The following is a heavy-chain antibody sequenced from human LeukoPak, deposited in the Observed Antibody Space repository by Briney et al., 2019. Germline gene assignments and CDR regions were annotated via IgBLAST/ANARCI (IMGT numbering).Heavy chain of an antibody. V-gene: IGHV4-61*09. CDR1: GGSISSGSYY. J-gene: IGHJ6*03. CDR2: IYTSGST. Sequence: TASETLSLTCTVSGGSISSGSYYWSWIRQPAGKGLEWIGHIYTSGSTNYNPSLKSRVTISVDTSKNQFSLKLSSVTAADTAVYYCARGRSQREASSRSRGYYYYMDVWGKGTTVTLSS. D-gene: IGHD2-2*01. CDR3: ARGRSQREASSRSRGYYYYMDV.